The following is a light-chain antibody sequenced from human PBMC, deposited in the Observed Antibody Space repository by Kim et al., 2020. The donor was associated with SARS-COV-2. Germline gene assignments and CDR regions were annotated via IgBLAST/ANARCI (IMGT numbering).Light chain of an antibody. CDR3: QQYGSSPPNT. CDR1: QGVSSSY. CDR2: GAS. J-gene: IGKJ2*01. V-gene: IGKV3-20*01. Sequence: PGERATRACRASQGVSSSYLAWHQQKPGQAPRPLIYGASSRATGIPYRFSGSGSETDCTLTISRLEPEDFAVYYCQQYGSSPPNTFGQGTKLEI.